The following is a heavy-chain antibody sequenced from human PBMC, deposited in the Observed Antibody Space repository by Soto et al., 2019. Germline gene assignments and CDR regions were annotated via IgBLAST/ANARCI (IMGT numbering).Heavy chain of an antibody. D-gene: IGHD6-6*01. Sequence: GGSLRLSCATSGFTFSTYAMHWVRQAPGKGLEYVSAISSNGRSTYYANSVKGRFTISRDNAKNSLYLQMNSLRAEDTAVYYCARELYSSSKGVAGWFDPWGQGTLVTVSS. J-gene: IGHJ5*02. CDR1: GFTFSTYA. CDR2: ISSNGRST. V-gene: IGHV3-64*01. CDR3: ARELYSSSKGVAGWFDP.